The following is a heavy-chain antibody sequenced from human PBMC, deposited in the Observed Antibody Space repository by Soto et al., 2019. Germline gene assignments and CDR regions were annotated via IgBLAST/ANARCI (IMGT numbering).Heavy chain of an antibody. D-gene: IGHD2-2*01. J-gene: IGHJ4*02. CDR1: GFTFSSYA. CDR3: AIDQLPDDN. Sequence: EVQLLESGGGLVQPGGSLRLSCAASGFTFSSYAMSWVRQAPGKGLEWVSAISGSGGSTYYADSVKGRFTISRDNSKNTLYLQRNSRRPEDTAVYYWAIDQLPDDNGGQGTLVTVPS. V-gene: IGHV3-23*01. CDR2: ISGSGGST.